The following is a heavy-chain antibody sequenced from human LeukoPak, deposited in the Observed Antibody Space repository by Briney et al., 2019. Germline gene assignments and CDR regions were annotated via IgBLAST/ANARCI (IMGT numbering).Heavy chain of an antibody. J-gene: IGHJ6*03. CDR3: ARVYRGDFIYYMDV. CDR2: ISSSGSTI. V-gene: IGHV3-48*03. CDR1: GFTFSSYE. Sequence: PGGSLRLSCAASGFTFSSYEMNWVRQAPGKGLEWVSYISSSGSTIYYADSVKGRFTISRDNAKNTLYLQMNSLRAEDTAVYYCARVYRGDFIYYMDVWGKGTTVTVSS. D-gene: IGHD1-26*01.